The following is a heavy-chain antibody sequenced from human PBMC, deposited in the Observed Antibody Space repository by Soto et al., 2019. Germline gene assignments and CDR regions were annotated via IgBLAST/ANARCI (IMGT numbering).Heavy chain of an antibody. Sequence: ASVKVSCKASGYTFTSYGIHWVRQAPGQRLEWMGWINAANGDTKYSPKFQGRVTITRDTSASTAYMELSSLRSEDTAVYYCVRRHVPATGIDWLDPCGQGPLVTVYS. V-gene: IGHV1-3*01. D-gene: IGHD6-13*01. CDR2: INAANGDT. J-gene: IGHJ5*02. CDR3: VRRHVPATGIDWLDP. CDR1: GYTFTSYG.